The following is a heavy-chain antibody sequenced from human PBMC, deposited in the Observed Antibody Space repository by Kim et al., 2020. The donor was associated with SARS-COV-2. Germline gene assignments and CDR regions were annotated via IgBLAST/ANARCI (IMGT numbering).Heavy chain of an antibody. CDR3: ARSSTTVTSRFDF. Sequence: NPSPKSRVPTSADTAKRQFSLKLTSVTAADTAVYYCARSSTTVTSRFDFWGQGILVTVSS. J-gene: IGHJ4*02. D-gene: IGHD4-17*01. V-gene: IGHV4-39*01.